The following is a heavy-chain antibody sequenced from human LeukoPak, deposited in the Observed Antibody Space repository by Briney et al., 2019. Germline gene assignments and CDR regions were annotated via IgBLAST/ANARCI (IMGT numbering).Heavy chain of an antibody. CDR1: GFTFSGYW. D-gene: IGHD5-18*01. CDR2: INSDGSST. V-gene: IGHV3-74*01. J-gene: IGHJ5*02. Sequence: GGALRLSCAASGFTFSGYWMHWVRQAPGKGLVWVSRINSDGSSTNYADSVKGRFTISRDNAKNTLYLQMNTLRAEDTAVYYCARGGTYSSGLPGSWGQGTLVTVSS. CDR3: ARGGTYSSGLPGS.